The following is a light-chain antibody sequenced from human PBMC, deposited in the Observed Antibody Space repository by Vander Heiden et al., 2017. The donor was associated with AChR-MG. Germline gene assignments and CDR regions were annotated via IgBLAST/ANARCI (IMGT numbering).Light chain of an antibody. CDR1: QIMNNW. J-gene: IGKJ5*01. CDR2: AAS. CDR3: QQSDSFPPIT. Sequence: DIQMTQSPSSVSASVGDRVSITCRASQIMNNWLAWYQQKPGKAPKLLIYAASSLQSGVPSRFSGSGSGTNFTLTISNLQPEDFATFYCQQSDSFPPITFGPGTRLELK. V-gene: IGKV1-12*01.